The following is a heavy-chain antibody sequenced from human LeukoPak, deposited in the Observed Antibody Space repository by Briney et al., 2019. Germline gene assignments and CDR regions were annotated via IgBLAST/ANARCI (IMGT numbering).Heavy chain of an antibody. Sequence: PGGSLRLSCTASGFTFGDYAMSWVRQAPGKGLEWVGFIRSKAYGGTTEYAASVKGRFTISRDDSKSIAYLQMSSLKTEDTAVYYCTVLLRHQTEIDYWGQGTLVTVSS. J-gene: IGHJ4*02. CDR2: IRSKAYGGTT. V-gene: IGHV3-49*04. D-gene: IGHD1-26*01. CDR3: TVLLRHQTEIDY. CDR1: GFTFGDYA.